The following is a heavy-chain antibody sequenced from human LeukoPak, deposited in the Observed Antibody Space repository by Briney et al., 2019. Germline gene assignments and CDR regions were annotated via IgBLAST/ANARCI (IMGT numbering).Heavy chain of an antibody. Sequence: TSETLSLTCNVSGGSIRGYYWSWIRQPPGKGLEWIGYIYSSGSTNYNPSLKSRVTMSVDTSKNQFSLKVSSVTAADTAVYYCARVFDSGSQAYFYYMDVWGKGTTVTIFS. V-gene: IGHV4-59*01. J-gene: IGHJ6*03. CDR3: ARVFDSGSQAYFYYMDV. CDR1: GGSIRGYY. CDR2: IYSSGST. D-gene: IGHD3-10*01.